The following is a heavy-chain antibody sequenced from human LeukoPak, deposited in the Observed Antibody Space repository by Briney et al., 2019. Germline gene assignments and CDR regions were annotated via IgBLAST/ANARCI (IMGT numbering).Heavy chain of an antibody. D-gene: IGHD6-13*01. V-gene: IGHV3-66*01. CDR1: GFTVSSNY. J-gene: IGHJ4*02. CDR2: IYSGGST. CDR3: ARSSIAAEIDY. Sequence: GGSLRLSCAASGFTVSSNYMSWVRQAPGKGLEWVSVIYSGGSTYYADSVKGRFTISRDNSKNTLYLQMNSLRAEDTAVYHCARSSIAAEIDYWGQGTLVTVSS.